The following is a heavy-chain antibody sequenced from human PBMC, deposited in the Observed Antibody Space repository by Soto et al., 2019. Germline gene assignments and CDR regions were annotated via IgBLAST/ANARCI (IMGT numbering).Heavy chain of an antibody. Sequence: QVQLVQSGAEVKKPGSSVKVSCKASGGTFSSYTISWVRQAPGQGLEWMGRIIPILGIANYAQKFQGRVTITADKSTXXAXMXXSSLRSEDTAVYYCARCAERDYDILTGYYAWYFDLWGRGTLVTVSS. CDR2: IIPILGIA. CDR3: ARCAERDYDILTGYYAWYFDL. V-gene: IGHV1-69*02. CDR1: GGTFSSYT. J-gene: IGHJ2*01. D-gene: IGHD3-9*01.